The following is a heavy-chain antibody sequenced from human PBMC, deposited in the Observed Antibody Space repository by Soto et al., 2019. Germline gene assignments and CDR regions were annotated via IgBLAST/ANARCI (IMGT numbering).Heavy chain of an antibody. Sequence: GASVKVSCKASGYTFTSYAMHWVRQAPGQRLEWMGWINAGNGNTKYSQKFQGRVTITRDTSASTAYMELSSLRSEDTAVYYYAGVWVEMATIHYGMDVWGQGTTVTVSS. CDR2: INAGNGNT. J-gene: IGHJ6*02. CDR1: GYTFTSYA. D-gene: IGHD5-12*01. CDR3: AGVWVEMATIHYGMDV. V-gene: IGHV1-3*01.